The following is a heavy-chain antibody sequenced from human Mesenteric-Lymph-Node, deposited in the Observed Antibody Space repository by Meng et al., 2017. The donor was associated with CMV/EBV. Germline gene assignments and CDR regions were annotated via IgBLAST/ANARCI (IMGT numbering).Heavy chain of an antibody. D-gene: IGHD2-2*01. Sequence: GESLKISCAASGFTFSSYEMNWVRQAPGNGLELVGQVNPNGGSTYLIDSGKDRFNTSRDNAKNTLHLQMNSLKTEDTALYYCATRCSTNCYNDYWGQGTLVTVSS. CDR1: GFTFSSYE. J-gene: IGHJ4*02. V-gene: IGHV3-25*04. CDR3: ATRCSTNCYNDY. CDR2: VNPNGGST.